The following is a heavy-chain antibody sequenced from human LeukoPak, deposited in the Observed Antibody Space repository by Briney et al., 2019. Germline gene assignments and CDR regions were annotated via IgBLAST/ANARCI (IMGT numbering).Heavy chain of an antibody. CDR2: IIGSGGST. D-gene: IGHD6-19*01. J-gene: IGHJ4*02. CDR1: GFTFSSYA. V-gene: IGHV3-23*01. Sequence: GGSLRLSCAASGFTFSSYALSWVRQAPGKGLEWGSAIIGSGGSTYYADSVKGRFTISRDNSKNTLYLQMNSLRAEDTAVYYCAKDLGSGWYDPGYYFDYWGQGTLVTVSS. CDR3: AKDLGSGWYDPGYYFDY.